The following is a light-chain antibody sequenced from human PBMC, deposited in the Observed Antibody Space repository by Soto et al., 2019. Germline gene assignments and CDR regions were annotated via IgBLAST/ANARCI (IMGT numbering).Light chain of an antibody. J-gene: IGLJ1*01. CDR3: SSYASGSTYV. Sequence: QSVLTQPASVSGSPGQSITISCTGTSSDVGGYRYVSWYQQHPGKAPKLMIYKVSNRPSGVSNRFSGSKSGNTASLTISGLQAEDEADYYCSSYASGSTYVFGTGTKLTVL. V-gene: IGLV2-14*01. CDR1: SSDVGGYRY. CDR2: KVS.